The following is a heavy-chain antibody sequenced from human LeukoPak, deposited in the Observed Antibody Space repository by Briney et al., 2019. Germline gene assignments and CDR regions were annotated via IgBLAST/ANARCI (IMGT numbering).Heavy chain of an antibody. CDR3: ARVYDSSQNAFDM. Sequence: ASVKVSCKASGYTFTSYYMHLVRQAPGQGLEWMGIIDPGGGSTSYAQKFQGRVTMTRDTSTSTVAMELSSLTSEDTAVYYCARVYDSSQNAFDMWGQGTMVTVSS. J-gene: IGHJ3*02. CDR1: GYTFTSYY. D-gene: IGHD3-22*01. CDR2: IDPGGGST. V-gene: IGHV1-46*01.